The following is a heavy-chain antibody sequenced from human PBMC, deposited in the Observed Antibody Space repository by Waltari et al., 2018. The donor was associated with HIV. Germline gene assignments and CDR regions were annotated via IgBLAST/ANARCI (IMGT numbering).Heavy chain of an antibody. D-gene: IGHD2-15*01. Sequence: QVQLQESGPGLVKPSETLSLTCTVTGSSINRGYYWGWIRQPPGKGLEWIGHSYPSGNTFYNDSLQSRVSISVDTSNSQFSLTLHSLSAADTAVYYCARAYCSTPSCNSDDAFDLWGQGTVVIVSS. CDR3: ARAYCSTPSCNSDDAFDL. CDR1: GSSINRGYY. V-gene: IGHV4-38-2*02. J-gene: IGHJ3*01. CDR2: SYPSGNT.